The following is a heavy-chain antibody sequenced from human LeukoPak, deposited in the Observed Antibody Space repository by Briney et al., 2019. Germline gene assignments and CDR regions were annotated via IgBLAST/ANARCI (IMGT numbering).Heavy chain of an antibody. D-gene: IGHD3-16*01. CDR1: GGTFSSYA. Sequence: GASVNVSCKPSGGTFSSYAIRWVRPAPGQGLAWMGRIIPILGIANYAQKFQGRVTITADKYTSTAYMEVSSLRSEDKAVYYCASFRSGYAYFDYWGQGTLVTVSS. CDR3: ASFRSGYAYFDY. CDR2: IIPILGIA. V-gene: IGHV1-69*04. J-gene: IGHJ4*02.